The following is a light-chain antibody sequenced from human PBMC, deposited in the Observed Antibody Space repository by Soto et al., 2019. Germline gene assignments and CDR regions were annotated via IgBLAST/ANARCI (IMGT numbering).Light chain of an antibody. Sequence: EIVLTQSPGTLSLSPGERATLSCRASQSVSSGYLAWYQQKPGQAPRLLIYGASSRAPGIPDRFSGSGSGNDFPLTISRLEPEDLAVYSCQQYGRSLLLIFGHGTKVDIK. CDR1: QSVSSGY. J-gene: IGKJ3*01. CDR3: QQYGRSLLLI. V-gene: IGKV3-20*01. CDR2: GAS.